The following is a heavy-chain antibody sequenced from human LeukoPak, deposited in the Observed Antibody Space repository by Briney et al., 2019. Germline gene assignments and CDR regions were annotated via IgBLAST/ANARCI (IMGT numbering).Heavy chain of an antibody. V-gene: IGHV3-30*18. D-gene: IGHD1-26*01. Sequence: PGGSLRLSCAASGFTFSSYWMSWVRQAPGKGLEWVAVISYDGSNKYYADSVKGRFTVSRDNSKNTLYLQMNSLRAEDTAVYYCAKDQWELSYYFDYWGQGTLVTVSS. CDR1: GFTFSSYW. J-gene: IGHJ4*02. CDR2: ISYDGSNK. CDR3: AKDQWELSYYFDY.